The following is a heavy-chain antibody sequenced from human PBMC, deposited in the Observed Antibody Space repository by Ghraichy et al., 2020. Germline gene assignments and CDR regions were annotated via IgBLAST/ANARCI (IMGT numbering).Heavy chain of an antibody. CDR1: GYTFTGYY. Sequence: ASVKVSCKASGYTFTGYYMHWVRQAPGQGLEWMGWINPNSGGTNYAQKFQGRVTMTRDTSISTAYMELSRLRSDDTAVYYCARARDGYNYGTLLTLDYWGQGTLVTVSS. J-gene: IGHJ4*02. CDR2: INPNSGGT. V-gene: IGHV1-2*02. CDR3: ARARDGYNYGTLLTLDY. D-gene: IGHD5-24*01.